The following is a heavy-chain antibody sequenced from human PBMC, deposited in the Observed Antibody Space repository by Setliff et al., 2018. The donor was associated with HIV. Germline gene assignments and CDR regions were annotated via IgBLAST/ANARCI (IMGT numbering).Heavy chain of an antibody. J-gene: IGHJ4*02. D-gene: IGHD3-10*01. CDR3: AKNSLYLQMNSLRAEDTAVYYCARYQRVKEEWPHELDFDY. V-gene: IGHV4-61*08. CDR1: GGSVNSGGYY. Sequence: PSETLSLTCSVSGGSVNSGGYYWSWIRQPPGKGLEWIGYIYYSGSTNYNPSLKSRVTISLDTSNDRFSLRLSSVKGRFTISRDNAKNSLYLQMNSLRAEDTAVYYCARYQRVKEEWPHELDFDYWGQGTLVTVSS. CDR2: IYYSGST.